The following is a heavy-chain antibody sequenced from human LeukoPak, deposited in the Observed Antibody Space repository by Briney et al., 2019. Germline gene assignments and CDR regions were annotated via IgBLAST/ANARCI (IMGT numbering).Heavy chain of an antibody. CDR2: IYSGGST. CDR3: ARGSGWRFDF. D-gene: IGHD6-19*01. V-gene: IGHV3-53*01. J-gene: IGHJ4*02. CDR1: GFTVSSNF. Sequence: GGSLRPSCAASGFTVSSNFLSWVRQAPGKGLEWVSVIYSGGSTYYADSVKGRFTISRDNSKNILFLQMNSLRAEDTAVYHCARGSGWRFDFWGQGTLVTVSS.